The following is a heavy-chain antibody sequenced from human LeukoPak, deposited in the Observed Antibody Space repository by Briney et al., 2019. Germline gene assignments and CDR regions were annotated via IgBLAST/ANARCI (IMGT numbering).Heavy chain of an antibody. CDR2: FYYSGST. CDR3: ARGRITIFGVGNNWFDP. V-gene: IGHV4-59*11. D-gene: IGHD3-3*01. J-gene: IGHJ5*02. Sequence: SETLSLTCTVSGGSISSHYWSWIRQPPGKGLEWIGYFYYSGSTNYNPSLKSRVTISVDTSKNQFSLKLSSVTAADTAVYYCARGRITIFGVGNNWFDPWGQGTLVTVSS. CDR1: GGSISSHY.